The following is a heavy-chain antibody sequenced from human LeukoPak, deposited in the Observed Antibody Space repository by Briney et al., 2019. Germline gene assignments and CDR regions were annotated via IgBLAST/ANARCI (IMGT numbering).Heavy chain of an antibody. CDR2: SGST. CDR3: ARVGLGSSHSVDY. CDR1: GYSISSGYY. V-gene: IGHV4-38-2*02. Sequence: PSETLSLTCTVSGYSISSGYYWGWIRQPPGKGLEWIGSGSTYYNPSLKSRVTISVDTSKNQFSLKLSSVTAADTAVYYCARVGLGSSHSVDYWGQGTLVTVSS. D-gene: IGHD6-13*01. J-gene: IGHJ4*02.